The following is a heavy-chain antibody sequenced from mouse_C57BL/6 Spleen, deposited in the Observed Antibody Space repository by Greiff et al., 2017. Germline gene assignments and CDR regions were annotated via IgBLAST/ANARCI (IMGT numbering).Heavy chain of an antibody. J-gene: IGHJ4*01. D-gene: IGHD2-4*01. CDR1: GYSFTGYY. CDR3: ARRIYYDYSLYAMDY. CDR2: INPSTGGT. Sequence: VQLQQSGPELVKPGASVKISCKASGYSFTGYYMNWVKQSPEKSLEWIGEINPSTGGTTYNQKFKAKATLTVDKSSSTAYMQLKSLTSEDSAVYYCARRIYYDYSLYAMDYWGQGTSVTVSS. V-gene: IGHV1-42*01.